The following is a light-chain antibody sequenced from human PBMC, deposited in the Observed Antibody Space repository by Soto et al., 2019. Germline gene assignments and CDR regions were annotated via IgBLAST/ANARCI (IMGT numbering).Light chain of an antibody. CDR1: QSVGSN. CDR2: GAS. Sequence: ETVMTQSPATLSVSPGEGATLSCRASQSVGSNLAWYQQKPGQAPRLLIYGASTRATGIPARFSGSGSGTKFTLTISGLQSEDFAVYYCQQYNNWPPHTFGQGTKLEIK. J-gene: IGKJ2*01. V-gene: IGKV3-15*01. CDR3: QQYNNWPPHT.